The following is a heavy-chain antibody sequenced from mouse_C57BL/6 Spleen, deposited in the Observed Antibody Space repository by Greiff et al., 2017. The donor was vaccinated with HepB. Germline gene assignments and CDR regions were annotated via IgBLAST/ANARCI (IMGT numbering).Heavy chain of an antibody. V-gene: IGHV5-4*03. CDR3: ARAPLSTMITFDY. Sequence: EVMLVESGGGLVKPGGSLKLSCAASGFTFSSYAMSWVRQTPEKRLEWVATISDGGSYTYYPDNVKGRFTISRDNAKNNLYLQMSHLQSEDTAMYYCARAPLSTMITFDYWGQGTTLTVSS. J-gene: IGHJ2*01. CDR1: GFTFSSYA. CDR2: ISDGGSYT. D-gene: IGHD2-4*01.